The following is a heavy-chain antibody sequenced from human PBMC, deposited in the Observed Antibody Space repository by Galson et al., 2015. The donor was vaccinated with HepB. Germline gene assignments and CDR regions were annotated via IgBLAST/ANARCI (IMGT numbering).Heavy chain of an antibody. CDR2: IWSDGRNE. CDR3: ARDLGGVDGDGLDV. V-gene: IGHV3-33*01. Sequence: SLRLSCAASGFTFSYHGMHWVRQAPGKGLEWVAVIWSDGRNEHYADSVKGRFTISRDNFKNTLYLQMNSLRDDDTAVYYCARDLGGVDGDGLDVWGQGSAVTVSS. CDR1: GFTFSYHG. D-gene: IGHD5-24*01. J-gene: IGHJ6*02.